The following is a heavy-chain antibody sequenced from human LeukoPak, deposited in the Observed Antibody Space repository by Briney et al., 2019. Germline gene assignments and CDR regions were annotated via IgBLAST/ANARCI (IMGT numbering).Heavy chain of an antibody. Sequence: SETLSLTCTVSGVSISSYYWGWIRQPPGKGLEWIGYIYYSGSTNYNPSLKSRVTISVDTSENQFSLKLSSVTAADTAVYYCARSPVYSSGWYQFDYWGQGTLVTVSS. CDR3: ARSPVYSSGWYQFDY. CDR2: IYYSGST. V-gene: IGHV4-59*01. CDR1: GVSISSYY. D-gene: IGHD6-19*01. J-gene: IGHJ4*02.